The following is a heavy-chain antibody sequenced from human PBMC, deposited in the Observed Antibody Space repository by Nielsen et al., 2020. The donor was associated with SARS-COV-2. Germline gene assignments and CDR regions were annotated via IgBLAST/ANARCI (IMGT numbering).Heavy chain of an antibody. CDR3: ARDHGYNYAYGHYYYGMDV. CDR1: GGSISSYY. Sequence: SETLSLTCTVSGGSISSYYWSWIRQPPGKGLEWFGFISNTGRTNYNPSLQSRVTISVDTSKNQFSLKLSSVTAADTAVYYCARDHGYNYAYGHYYYGMDVWGQGTTVTVSS. CDR2: ISNTGRT. V-gene: IGHV4-59*01. D-gene: IGHD5-24*01. J-gene: IGHJ6*02.